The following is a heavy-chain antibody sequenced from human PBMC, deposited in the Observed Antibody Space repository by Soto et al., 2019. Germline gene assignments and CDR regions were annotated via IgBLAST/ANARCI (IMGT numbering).Heavy chain of an antibody. CDR2: INAGNGNT. Sequence: VQLVQSGAEVKKPGASVKVSCKTSGYTYNTYTLHWVRQAPGQRLEWMGWINAGNGNTKHSQRFEGRVTLTRDTSASTGYMELSSLRSEDTAVYYCARAIMDQEYYFDFWGQGTLVTVSS. CDR1: GYTYNTYT. CDR3: ARAIMDQEYYFDF. J-gene: IGHJ4*02. D-gene: IGHD3-16*01. V-gene: IGHV1-3*01.